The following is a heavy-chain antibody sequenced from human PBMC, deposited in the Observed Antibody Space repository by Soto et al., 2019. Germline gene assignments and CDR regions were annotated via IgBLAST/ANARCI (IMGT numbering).Heavy chain of an antibody. V-gene: IGHV4-59*01. Sequence: SETLSLTCTVSGGSISSYYWSWIRQPPGRGLEWIGYIFYSGNTDYNPSLKSRVTISLDTSKNQFSLRLSSVTAADTAVYYCARDRSYSTSVYGAFDIWGKGTMVTV. CDR3: ARDRSYSTSVYGAFDI. CDR1: GGSISSYY. D-gene: IGHD6-6*01. CDR2: IFYSGNT. J-gene: IGHJ3*02.